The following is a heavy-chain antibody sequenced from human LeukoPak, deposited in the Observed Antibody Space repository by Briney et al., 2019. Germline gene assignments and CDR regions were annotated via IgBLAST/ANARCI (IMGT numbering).Heavy chain of an antibody. V-gene: IGHV4-34*01. Sequence: SSETLSLTCAVYGGSFSGYYWSWIRQPPGKGLEWIGEINHSGSTNYNPSLKSRVTISVDTSKNQFSLKLSSVTAADTAVYYCARGFYTYFDPWGQGTLVTVSS. CDR2: INHSGST. J-gene: IGHJ5*02. CDR1: GGSFSGYY. D-gene: IGHD2/OR15-2a*01. CDR3: ARGFYTYFDP.